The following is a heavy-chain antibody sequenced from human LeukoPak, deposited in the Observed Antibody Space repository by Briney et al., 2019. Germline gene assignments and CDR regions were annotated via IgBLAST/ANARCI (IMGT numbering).Heavy chain of an antibody. Sequence: GASVKVSCKVSGYTLTELSMHWVRQAPGKGLEWMGGFDPEDGETIYAQKFQGRVTMTEDTSTDTAYMELSSLRSEDTAVHYCATAFHYYGSGSFDYWGQGTLVTVSS. CDR3: ATAFHYYGSGSFDY. D-gene: IGHD3-10*01. CDR2: FDPEDGET. CDR1: GYTLTELS. J-gene: IGHJ4*02. V-gene: IGHV1-24*01.